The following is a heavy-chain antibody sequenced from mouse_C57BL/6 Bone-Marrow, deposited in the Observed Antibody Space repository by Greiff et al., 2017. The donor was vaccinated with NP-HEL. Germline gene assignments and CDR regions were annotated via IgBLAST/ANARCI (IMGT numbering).Heavy chain of an antibody. CDR2: IDPSDSYT. Sequence: VQLQQPGAELVKPGASVKLSCKASGYTFTSYWMQWVKQRPGQGLEWIGEIDPSDSYTNYNQKFKGKATLTVDTSSSTAYMQLSSLTSEDSAVYYCARHGGYFDVWGTGTTVTVSS. CDR1: GYTFTSYW. J-gene: IGHJ1*03. V-gene: IGHV1-50*01. CDR3: ARHGGYFDV.